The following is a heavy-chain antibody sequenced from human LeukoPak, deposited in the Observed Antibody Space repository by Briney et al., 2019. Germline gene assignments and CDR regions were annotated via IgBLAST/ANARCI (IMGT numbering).Heavy chain of an antibody. J-gene: IGHJ6*02. V-gene: IGHV4-31*03. CDR3: ARDLSPVRGPYGVDV. CDR2: IYYSGST. Sequence: SETLSLTCTVSGGSISSGGYYWSWIRQHPGKGLEWIGYIYYSGSTYYNPSLKSRVTISVDTSKNQFSLKLSSVTAADTAVYYCARDLSPVRGPYGVDVWGQGTTVTVSS. D-gene: IGHD3-10*01. CDR1: GGSISSGGYY.